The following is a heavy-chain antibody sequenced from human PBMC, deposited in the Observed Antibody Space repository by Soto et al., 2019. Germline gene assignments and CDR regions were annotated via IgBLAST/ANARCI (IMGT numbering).Heavy chain of an antibody. J-gene: IGHJ4*02. V-gene: IGHV4-59*01. CDR1: GGSMSSYY. CDR2: IYYSGIT. Sequence: QVQLQESGPGLVKPSETLSLTCTVSGGSMSSYYWSWIRQSPGKGLEWSGYIYYSGITNYNPSLKGRAAISLDTSKNQFSLMLSSVTAADTAVYYCARGEWLATIKPYFAYWGQGTLATVSS. D-gene: IGHD5-12*01. CDR3: ARGEWLATIKPYFAY.